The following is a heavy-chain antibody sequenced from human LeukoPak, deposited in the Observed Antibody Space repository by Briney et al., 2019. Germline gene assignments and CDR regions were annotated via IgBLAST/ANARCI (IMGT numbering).Heavy chain of an antibody. V-gene: IGHV1-69*04. Sequence: ASVKVSCKASGGTFSSYAISWVRQAPGQGLEWMGRIIPILGIANYAQKFQGRVTITADKSTSTAYMELSSLRSEDTAVYYCASLGSRHCSGGSCYLYGAFDIWGQGTMVTVSS. D-gene: IGHD2-15*01. J-gene: IGHJ3*02. CDR2: IIPILGIA. CDR1: GGTFSSYA. CDR3: ASLGSRHCSGGSCYLYGAFDI.